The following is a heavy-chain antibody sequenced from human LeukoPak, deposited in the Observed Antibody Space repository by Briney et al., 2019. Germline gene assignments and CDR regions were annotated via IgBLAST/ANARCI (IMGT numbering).Heavy chain of an antibody. Sequence: ASVKVSCKASGYTFTDYYIHWVRPAPGQGLDWMGIINPSGGNTKYAEKFQARVTMTRDTSTSTVYMDQSSLRSEDTAVYYCARAQGYGDSDYWGQGTLVTVSS. D-gene: IGHD4-17*01. CDR3: ARAQGYGDSDY. CDR2: INPSGGNT. CDR1: GYTFTDYY. J-gene: IGHJ4*02. V-gene: IGHV1-46*01.